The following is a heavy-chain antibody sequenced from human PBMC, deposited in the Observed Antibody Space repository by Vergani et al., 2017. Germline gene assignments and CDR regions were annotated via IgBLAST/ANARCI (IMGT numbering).Heavy chain of an antibody. V-gene: IGHV4-59*01. D-gene: IGHD6-13*01. J-gene: IGHJ6*02. CDR3: ARDKNNYAGAEQLNGMDV. CDR1: GGSISSYY. CDR2: IYYSGST. Sequence: QVQLQESGPGLVKPSETLSLTCTVSGGSISSYYWSWIRQPPGKGLEWIGYIYYSGSTNYNPSLESRVTISVATSKNQFYLKLSSVTAADTAVYYCARDKNNYAGAEQLNGMDVWGQGTTVTVSS.